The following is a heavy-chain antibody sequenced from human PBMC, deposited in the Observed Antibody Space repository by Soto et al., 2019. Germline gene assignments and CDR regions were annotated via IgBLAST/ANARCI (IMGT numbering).Heavy chain of an antibody. CDR3: SRDSRVTIFGVVTLGAFDI. CDR1: GGSISSGGYY. CDR2: IYYSGST. Sequence: SETLSLTCTVSGGSISSGGYYWSWIRQHPGKSLEWIGYIYYSGSTYYNPSLKSRVTISVDTSKNQFSLKLSSVTAADTAVYYCSRDSRVTIFGVVTLGAFDIWGQGTMVTVSS. V-gene: IGHV4-31*03. J-gene: IGHJ3*02. D-gene: IGHD3-3*01.